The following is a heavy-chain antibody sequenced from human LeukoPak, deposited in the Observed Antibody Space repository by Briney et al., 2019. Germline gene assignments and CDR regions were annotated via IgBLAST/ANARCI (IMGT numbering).Heavy chain of an antibody. D-gene: IGHD1-26*01. V-gene: IGHV3-48*01. CDR1: GFTFSSHT. J-gene: IGHJ3*02. CDR3: AIDVGATPPRDAFDI. Sequence: GGSLRLSCAASGFTFSSHTMNWVRQPPGKGLEWVSNIGTSSTTIYYADSVKGRFTISRDNSKKTLYLQMNSLRAEDTAVYYCAIDVGATPPRDAFDIWGQGTMVTVSS. CDR2: IGTSSTTI.